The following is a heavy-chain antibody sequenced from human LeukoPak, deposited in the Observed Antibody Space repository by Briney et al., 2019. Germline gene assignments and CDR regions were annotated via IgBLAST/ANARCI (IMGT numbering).Heavy chain of an antibody. D-gene: IGHD2-8*02. CDR3: ARGTGNSRFDP. J-gene: IGHJ5*02. CDR1: GGSFSGYY. Sequence: SETLSLTCAVYGGSFSGYYWSWIRQPPGKGLEWIGEINHSGSTNYNPSLKSRVTISVDTSKNQFSLKLSSVTAADTAVYYCARGTGNSRFDPWGQGTLVTASS. CDR2: INHSGST. V-gene: IGHV4-34*01.